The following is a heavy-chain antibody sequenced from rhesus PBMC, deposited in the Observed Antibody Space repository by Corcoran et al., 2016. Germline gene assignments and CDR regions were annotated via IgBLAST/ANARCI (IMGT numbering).Heavy chain of an antibody. V-gene: IGHV4-165*01. CDR1: GGSISSNY. CDR2: IGGSSCTT. J-gene: IGHJ5-2*02. CDR3: ARHLETLDV. Sequence: QVQLQESGPGLVKPLETLSLTCAVSGGSISSNYWSWIRQPPGKGLEWIGDIGGSSCTTDYNPSLMSRVTISKDTSKNQFSLKLSSVTAADTAVYYCARHLETLDVWGRGVLVTVSS.